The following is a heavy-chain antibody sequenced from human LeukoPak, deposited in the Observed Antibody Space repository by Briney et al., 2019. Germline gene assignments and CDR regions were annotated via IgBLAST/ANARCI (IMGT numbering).Heavy chain of an antibody. CDR2: LYASGPT. V-gene: IGHV4-4*07. Sequence: SETLSLTCAVSGVSISTYYWSWFRQPAGKGLEWIGRLYASGPTNYNPSLKSRVTMSVDTSKNQLSLNVNSVTVADTAVYFCARHTRMWGYFDYWGQGTLVAVSS. CDR3: ARHTRMWGYFDY. CDR1: GVSISTYY. J-gene: IGHJ4*02. D-gene: IGHD1-26*01.